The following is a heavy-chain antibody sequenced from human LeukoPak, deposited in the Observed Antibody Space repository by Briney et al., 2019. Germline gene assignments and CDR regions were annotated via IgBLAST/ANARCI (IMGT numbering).Heavy chain of an antibody. D-gene: IGHD2-2*01. V-gene: IGHV4-34*01. CDR3: ARVRWDCSSTSCRDY. J-gene: IGHJ4*02. Sequence: SETLSLTCAVYGGSFSGYYWSWICQPPGKGLEWIGEINHSGSTNYNPSLKSRVIISVDTSKNQFSLKLSSVTAADTAVYYCARVRWDCSSTSCRDYWGQGTLVTVSS. CDR1: GGSFSGYY. CDR2: INHSGST.